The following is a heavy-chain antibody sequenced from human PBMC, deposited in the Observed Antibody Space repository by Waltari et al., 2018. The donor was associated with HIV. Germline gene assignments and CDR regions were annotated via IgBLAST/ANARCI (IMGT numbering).Heavy chain of an antibody. V-gene: IGHV4-39*01. Sequence: QLQLQESGPGLVKPSETLSLTCTVSGGSISNSNYFWGWIRQPPGKGLEGIGGIYYSGGSYSNPSLKSRGTISVDTSKNQFSLKLSSVTATDTAVYYCARHALRVGASYWYFDLWGRGTLVTVSS. CDR3: ARHALRVGASYWYFDL. J-gene: IGHJ2*01. CDR2: IYYSGGS. D-gene: IGHD1-26*01. CDR1: GGSISNSNYF.